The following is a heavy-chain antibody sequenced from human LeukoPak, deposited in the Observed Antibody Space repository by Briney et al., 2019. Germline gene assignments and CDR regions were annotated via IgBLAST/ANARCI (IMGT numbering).Heavy chain of an antibody. CDR1: GFTSSNSW. D-gene: IGHD2-15*01. V-gene: IGHV3-15*01. CDR3: TYEINSRGGSFCPY. J-gene: IGHJ4*02. CDR2: IKSKTDGGTI. Sequence: PGGSLRLSCAASGFTSSNSWMSWVRQAPGKGLEWVGRIKSKTDGGTIDYAAPVKGRFTISRDDSKKTLYLQMNRLKTEDTAVYYCTYEINSRGGSFCPYWGQGTLVTVSS.